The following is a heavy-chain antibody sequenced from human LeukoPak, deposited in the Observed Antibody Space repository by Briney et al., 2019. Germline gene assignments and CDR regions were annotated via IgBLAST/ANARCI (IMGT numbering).Heavy chain of an antibody. CDR3: ARTDYGDYAPPYDAFDI. V-gene: IGHV3-48*01. CDR1: GFTFSSYS. D-gene: IGHD4-17*01. J-gene: IGHJ3*02. CDR2: ISSSSSTI. Sequence: GGSLRLSCAASGFTFSSYSMNWVRQAPGKGLEWVSYISSSSSTIYYADSVKGRFTISRDNAKNSLYLQMNSLRAEDTAVYYCARTDYGDYAPPYDAFDIWGQGTMATVSS.